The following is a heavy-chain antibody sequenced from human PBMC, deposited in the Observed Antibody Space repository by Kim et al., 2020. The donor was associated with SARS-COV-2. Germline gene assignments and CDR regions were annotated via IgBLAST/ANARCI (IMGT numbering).Heavy chain of an antibody. CDR3: ASNYDTSGYYGFVY. V-gene: IGHV4-59*01. CDR2: FYYSGSS. Sequence: SETLSLTCTVSGGSISSYYWSWIRQPPGKGLEWIGYFYYSGSSNYNPSLKSRVTISVDTSKNQFSLKLRSVTAADTAVYYCASNYDTSGYYGFVYWGQGTLVTVSS. CDR1: GGSISSYY. D-gene: IGHD3-22*01. J-gene: IGHJ4*02.